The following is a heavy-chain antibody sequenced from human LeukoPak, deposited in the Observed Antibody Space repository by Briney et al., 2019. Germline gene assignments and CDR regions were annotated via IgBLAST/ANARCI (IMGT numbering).Heavy chain of an antibody. CDR3: AKTPSQPYDFWNGYSRGDY. D-gene: IGHD3-3*01. V-gene: IGHV3-23*01. CDR2: ISGSGGST. J-gene: IGHJ4*02. Sequence: GGSLRLSCAASGFTFSSYAMSWVRQAPGKGLEWVSAISGSGGSTYYADSVKGRFTISRDNSKNTLYLQMNSLRAEDTAVYYCAKTPSQPYDFWNGYSRGDYWGQGTLVTVSS. CDR1: GFTFSSYA.